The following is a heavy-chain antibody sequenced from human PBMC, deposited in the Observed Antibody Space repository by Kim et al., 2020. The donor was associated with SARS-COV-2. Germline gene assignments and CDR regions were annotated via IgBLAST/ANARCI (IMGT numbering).Heavy chain of an antibody. CDR3: ARDIAAPGTYYYYGMDV. CDR2: TWYDGTNK. J-gene: IGHJ6*01. V-gene: IGHV3-33*01. CDR1: GFNLSSYG. Sequence: GGSLRLSCVASGFNLSSYGIHWVRQAPGKGLEWVAVTWYDGTNKYYADSVKGRFTISRDNSKKTVYLPMDSLRAEDTAVFYCARDIAAPGTYYYYGMDV. D-gene: IGHD6-13*01.